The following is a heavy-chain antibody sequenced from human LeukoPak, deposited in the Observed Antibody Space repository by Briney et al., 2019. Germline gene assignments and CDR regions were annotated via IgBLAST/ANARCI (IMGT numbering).Heavy chain of an antibody. V-gene: IGHV4-4*07. D-gene: IGHD3-22*01. J-gene: IGHJ4*02. CDR2: LDTSGST. CDR1: GGSISSYY. Sequence: SETLSLTCTVSGGSISSYYWSWIRQPAGKGLEWIGRLDTSGSTNYNPSLKSRVTMSGDTSKKQFSLKLSSVTAADTAVYYCASTAYYYDSSGYYFLDYWGQGTLVTVSS. CDR3: ASTAYYYDSSGYYFLDY.